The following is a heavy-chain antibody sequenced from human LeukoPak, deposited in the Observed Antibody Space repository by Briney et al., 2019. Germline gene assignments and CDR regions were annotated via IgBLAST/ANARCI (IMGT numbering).Heavy chain of an antibody. V-gene: IGHV4-38-2*02. J-gene: IGHJ3*02. CDR3: ARWPIQLSGFDI. CDR1: GYSISGGYY. Sequence: SETLSLTCTVSGYSISGGYYWGWIRQPPGKGLEWIGSIYHSGSTYYNPSLKSRVTISVDTSKNQFSLKLSSVTAADTAVYYCARWPIQLSGFDIWGQGTMVTVSS. CDR2: IYHSGST. D-gene: IGHD5-18*01.